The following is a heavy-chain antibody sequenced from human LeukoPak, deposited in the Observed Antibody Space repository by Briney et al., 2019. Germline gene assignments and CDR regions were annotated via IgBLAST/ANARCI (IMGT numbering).Heavy chain of an antibody. Sequence: PGGSLRLSCAASGFTFSSYSMNWVRQAPGKGLEWVSYISSSGSTIDYADSVKGRFTISRDNAKNSLFLQMNSPRAEDTAVYYCSRLRGYSYGYGDYWGQGTLVTVSS. CDR3: SRLRGYSYGYGDY. J-gene: IGHJ4*02. CDR1: GFTFSSYS. D-gene: IGHD5-18*01. V-gene: IGHV3-48*04. CDR2: ISSSGSTI.